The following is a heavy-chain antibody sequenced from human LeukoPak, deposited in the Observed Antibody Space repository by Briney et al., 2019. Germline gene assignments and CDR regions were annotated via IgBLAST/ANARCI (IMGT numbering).Heavy chain of an antibody. CDR3: ARKDVRCGYPFDY. V-gene: IGHV3-30-3*01. D-gene: IGHD3-22*01. Sequence: GGSLRLSCAASGFTFSSYAMHWVPQAPGRGLEGVAVISDDGSDKRYADSVKGRFTISRDNSKKTLYLQMNSPRPEDTALYFCARKDVRCGYPFDYWGEGTLVTVSP. J-gene: IGHJ4*02. CDR2: ISDDGSDK. CDR1: GFTFSSYA.